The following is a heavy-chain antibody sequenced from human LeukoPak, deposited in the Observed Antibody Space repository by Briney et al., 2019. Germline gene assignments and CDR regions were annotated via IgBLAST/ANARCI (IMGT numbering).Heavy chain of an antibody. CDR2: IYYSGST. D-gene: IGHD4-17*01. CDR1: GGSISSYY. CDR3: ARGIHDYGDYGGWYYFDY. J-gene: IGHJ4*01. Sequence: PSESLSLTCTVSGGSISSYYWSWSRQPPGKGLEWIGYIYYSGSTNYNPSLKSRVTISVDTSKNQFSLKLSSVTAADTAVYYCARGIHDYGDYGGWYYFDYWGERALASVSS. V-gene: IGHV4-59*01.